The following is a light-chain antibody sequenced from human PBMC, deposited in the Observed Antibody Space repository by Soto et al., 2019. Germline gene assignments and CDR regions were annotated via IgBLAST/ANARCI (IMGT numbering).Light chain of an antibody. CDR1: QSINTN. CDR3: QQYTNWPPEA. J-gene: IGKJ1*01. CDR2: DAS. V-gene: IGKV3D-15*01. Sequence: MTQSPATLSVAPGEGATLSCMASQSINTNLAWYQQKPGQAPRLLIYDASTRATGIPARISGSGSGTEFTLTISSLQSEDFALYYCQQYTNWPPEAFGQGTKVDIK.